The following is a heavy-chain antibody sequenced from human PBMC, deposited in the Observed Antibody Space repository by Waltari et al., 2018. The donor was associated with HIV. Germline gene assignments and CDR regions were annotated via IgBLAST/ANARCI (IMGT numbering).Heavy chain of an antibody. CDR3: ARTTHGIDF. V-gene: IGHV3-48*04. Sequence: EVQLVESGGGLVQPGGSLRLSCVALGFTFSSYNMNWVRQAPGKGLEWLSYITSSGYTIYYADSVEGRFTVSRDNAKNSLYLQMNSLRAEDTAVYYCARTTHGIDFWGQGTLVTVSS. J-gene: IGHJ4*02. CDR1: GFTFSSYN. CDR2: ITSSGYTI. D-gene: IGHD1-1*01.